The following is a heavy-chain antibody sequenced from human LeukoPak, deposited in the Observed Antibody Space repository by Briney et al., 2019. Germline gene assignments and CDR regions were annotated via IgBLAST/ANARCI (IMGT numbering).Heavy chain of an antibody. CDR2: INHSGST. V-gene: IGHV4-34*01. CDR3: ASVVRYCSGGSCPR. Sequence: SETLSPTCAVYGGSFSSYYWSWIRQPPGKGLEWIGEINHSGSTNYNPSLKSRVTISVDTSKNQFSLKLSSVPAADTAVYYCASVVRYCSGGSCPRWGQGTLVTVSS. J-gene: IGHJ4*02. CDR1: GGSFSSYY. D-gene: IGHD2-15*01.